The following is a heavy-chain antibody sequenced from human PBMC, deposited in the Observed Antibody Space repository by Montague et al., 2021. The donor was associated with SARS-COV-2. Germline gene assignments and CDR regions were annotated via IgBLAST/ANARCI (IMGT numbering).Heavy chain of an antibody. J-gene: IGHJ6*02. V-gene: IGHV4-4*07. Sequence: SETLSLTCSRLGSWNSGADRKSTRLNSSHTRDSYAGIYARKNTNYNPSLKSRVTMSVDTSKNQFSLKLSSVTAADTAVYYCARDRPRSYYYDSGTYTWGGYGMDVWGQGTTVTVSS. CDR3: ARDRPRSYYYDSGTYTWGGYGMDV. D-gene: IGHD3-10*01. CDR1: SWNSGAD. CDR2: IYARKNT.